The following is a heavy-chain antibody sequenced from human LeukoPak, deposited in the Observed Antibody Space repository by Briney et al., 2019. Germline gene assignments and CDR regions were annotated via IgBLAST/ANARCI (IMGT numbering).Heavy chain of an antibody. CDR1: GFTGSSNY. CDR3: ASLDANTWAFDP. CDR2: LYSGGST. Sequence: GGSLRLSCAASGFTGSSNYMSWVRQAPGKGLVGVSFLYSGGSTYYADSVKGRFTISRDSSKNTLYLQMNTLRAEDTAVYYCASLDANTWAFDPWGQGTLVTVSS. D-gene: IGHD2-2*01. J-gene: IGHJ5*02. V-gene: IGHV3-53*01.